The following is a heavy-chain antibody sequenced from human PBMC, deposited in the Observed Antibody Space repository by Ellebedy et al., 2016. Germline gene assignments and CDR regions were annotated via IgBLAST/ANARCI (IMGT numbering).Heavy chain of an antibody. CDR1: GFTFDDYT. Sequence: GESLKISXAASGFTFDDYTMNWVRQAPGKGLEWVSLMTWNGNIIEYAESVKGRFTISRDNSKNALYLQMNSLRTEDTAFYYCAKARSYSLAIDSWGQGTLVTVSS. CDR2: MTWNGNII. CDR3: AKARSYSLAIDS. J-gene: IGHJ4*02. V-gene: IGHV3-43*01. D-gene: IGHD5-18*01.